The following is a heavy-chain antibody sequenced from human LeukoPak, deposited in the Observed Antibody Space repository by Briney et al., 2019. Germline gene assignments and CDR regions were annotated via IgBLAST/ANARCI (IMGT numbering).Heavy chain of an antibody. J-gene: IGHJ4*02. CDR3: ARGRTFDN. CDR2: IYDRGST. Sequence: KPSETLSLTCTASGGSITGYHWSWIRQPPGKGLEWIGNIYDRGSTKYNPSLKSRVTISVDTSKNQFSLRLSSVTAADTAVYYCARGRTFDNWGQGTLVTVSS. V-gene: IGHV4-59*01. CDR1: GGSITGYH.